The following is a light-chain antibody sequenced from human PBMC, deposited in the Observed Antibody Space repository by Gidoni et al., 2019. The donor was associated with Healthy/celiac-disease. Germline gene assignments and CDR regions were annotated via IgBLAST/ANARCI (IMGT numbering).Light chain of an antibody. CDR1: SSNIGSNT. J-gene: IGLJ2*01. Sequence: QSVLTQPPSASGPPGQRVTISCSGSSSNIGSNTVNWYQQLPGTAPKHLIYSNNQRPSGVPDRFSGSKSGTSASLAISGLQSEDEADYYCAAWDDSLNGVVFGGGTKLTVL. CDR3: AAWDDSLNGVV. CDR2: SNN. V-gene: IGLV1-44*01.